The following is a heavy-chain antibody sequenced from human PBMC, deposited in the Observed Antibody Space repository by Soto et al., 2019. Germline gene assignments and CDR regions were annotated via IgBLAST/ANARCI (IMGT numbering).Heavy chain of an antibody. CDR1: GYSFINYW. V-gene: IGHV5-51*01. D-gene: IGHD2-15*01. CDR2: IYPGDSDT. CDR3: ARRDDFSGVDY. Sequence: GESLKISCKGSGYSFINYWIGWVRQMPGKGLEWMGIIYPGDSDTRYSPSFRGQVTISADMSISTAYLQWSSLKASDTAVYYCARRDDFSGVDYWGQGTLVTVSS. J-gene: IGHJ4*02.